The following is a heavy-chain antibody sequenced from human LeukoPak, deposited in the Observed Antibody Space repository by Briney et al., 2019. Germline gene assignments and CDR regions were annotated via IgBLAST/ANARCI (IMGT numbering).Heavy chain of an antibody. CDR1: GFTFNSYS. CDR2: ISSTSSAK. Sequence: PGGSLRLSCAASGFTFNSYSMNWVRQAPGKGLEWVSYISSTSSAKEYADSVKGRLTISRDNAKSSLYLQFNSLRAEDTAVYYCARGGAARPDYWGRGTLVIVSS. D-gene: IGHD6-6*01. V-gene: IGHV3-48*01. CDR3: ARGGAARPDY. J-gene: IGHJ4*02.